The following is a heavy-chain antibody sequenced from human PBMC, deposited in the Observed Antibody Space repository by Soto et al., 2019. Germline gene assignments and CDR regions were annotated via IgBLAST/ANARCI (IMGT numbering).Heavy chain of an antibody. D-gene: IGHD3-22*01. CDR3: ARRTYYYDSSGYYLESFAFDI. CDR1: GYSFTSYW. V-gene: IGHV5-51*01. Sequence: PGESLKISCKGSGYSFTSYWIGWVRQMPGKGLEWMGIIYPGDSDTRYSPSFQGQVTISADKSISTAYLQWSSLKASDTAMYYCARRTYYYDSSGYYLESFAFDIWGQGTMVTVSS. CDR2: IYPGDSDT. J-gene: IGHJ3*02.